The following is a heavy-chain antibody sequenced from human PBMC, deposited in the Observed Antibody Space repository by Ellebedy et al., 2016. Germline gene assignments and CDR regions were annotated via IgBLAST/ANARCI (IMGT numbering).Heavy chain of an antibody. J-gene: IGHJ4*02. CDR2: IYYSGST. Sequence: SETLSLXCTVSGGFVSSYSSYWSWIRQPPGKGLEWIGYIYYSGSTNYNPSLKSRVTISLGTSKTQFSLRLSSVTAADTAVYYCAKASRSALYSSGWYGAFDSWGQGTLVSVSS. CDR3: AKASRSALYSSGWYGAFDS. CDR1: GGFVSSYSSY. D-gene: IGHD6-19*01. V-gene: IGHV4-61*01.